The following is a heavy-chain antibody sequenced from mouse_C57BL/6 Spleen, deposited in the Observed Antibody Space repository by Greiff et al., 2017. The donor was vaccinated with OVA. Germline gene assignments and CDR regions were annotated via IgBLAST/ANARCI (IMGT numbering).Heavy chain of an antibody. D-gene: IGHD1-1*01. J-gene: IGHJ2*01. V-gene: IGHV1-69*01. CDR2: IDPSDSYT. CDR1: GYTFTSYW. CDR3: ARGIHYYGSSYPFDY. Sequence: QVQLQQPGAELVMPGASVKLSCKASGYTFTSYWMHWVKQRPGQGLEWIGEIDPSDSYTNYNQKFKGKSTLTVDKSSSTAYMQLSSLTSEDSAVYYCARGIHYYGSSYPFDYWGQGTTLTVSS.